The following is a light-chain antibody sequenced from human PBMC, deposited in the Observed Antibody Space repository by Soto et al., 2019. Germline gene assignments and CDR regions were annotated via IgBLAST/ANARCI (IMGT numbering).Light chain of an antibody. CDR2: TAS. CDR3: QQGFGTPLT. CDR1: QNIKKY. J-gene: IGKJ4*01. V-gene: IGKV1-39*01. Sequence: DIQMTQSPSSLSASVGDRVTITCRASQNIKKYLNWYQQKPGKAPNLLIYTASSLQVGLPSRFSGSGSGTDFTLTISSLQPEDSATYYCQQGFGTPLTFGGGTKVEIK.